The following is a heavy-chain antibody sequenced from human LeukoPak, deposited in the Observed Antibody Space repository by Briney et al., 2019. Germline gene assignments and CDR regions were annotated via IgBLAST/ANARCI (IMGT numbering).Heavy chain of an antibody. CDR1: EFPFTTYM. V-gene: IGHV3-21*01. CDR3: ASGPPLDY. Sequence: GGSLSLSCATSEFPFTTYMMNWVRQAPGKGLEWVSSIGRNSIFIYYADSVKGRFTISRDNAKNSLYLQMNSLRAEDTAVYYCASGPPLDYWGQGTLVTVSS. J-gene: IGHJ4*02. CDR2: IGRNSIFI.